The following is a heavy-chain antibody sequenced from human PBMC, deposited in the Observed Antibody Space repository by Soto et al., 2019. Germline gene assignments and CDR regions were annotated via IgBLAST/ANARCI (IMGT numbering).Heavy chain of an antibody. D-gene: IGHD3-22*01. CDR3: ARVGAYDYESSGYSAAFDI. Sequence: QVQLVQSGAEVKKPGSSVKVSCKASGGTFSTYDINWVRQAPGQGLEWMGVIIPIVGTANYAQKFQDRLTITADEFTNTSHMELISLRSEDTAVYYCARVGAYDYESSGYSAAFDIWGQGTMVTVSS. CDR1: GGTFSTYD. V-gene: IGHV1-69*01. J-gene: IGHJ3*02. CDR2: IIPIVGTA.